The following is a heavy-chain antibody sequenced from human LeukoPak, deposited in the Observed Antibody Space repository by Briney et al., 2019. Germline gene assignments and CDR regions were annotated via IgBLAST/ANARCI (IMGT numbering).Heavy chain of an antibody. CDR2: IYDSGST. V-gene: IGHV4-39*01. CDR3: ARLYGP. D-gene: IGHD3-10*01. CDR1: GGSIRSSYYY. J-gene: IGHJ5*02. Sequence: TSSETLSLTCTVSGGSIRSSYYYWGWIRQPPGKGLEWIGSIYDSGSTYYNPSLKSRVTISVDTSKNQFSLKLNSVTAADTAVYYCARLYGPWGQGTLVTVSS.